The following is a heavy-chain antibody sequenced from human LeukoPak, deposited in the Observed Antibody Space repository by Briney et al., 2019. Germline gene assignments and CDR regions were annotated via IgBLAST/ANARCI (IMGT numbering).Heavy chain of an antibody. Sequence: PGGSLRLSCAASGFTFSDNYMSWIRQAPGKGLEWVSYISSSGSTIYYADSVKGRFTISRDNAKNSLYLQMNSLRAEDTAVYYCARDRAEQWLTPDGAFDIWGQGTMVTVSS. J-gene: IGHJ3*02. CDR3: ARDRAEQWLTPDGAFDI. CDR2: ISSSGSTI. CDR1: GFTFSDNY. D-gene: IGHD6-19*01. V-gene: IGHV3-11*01.